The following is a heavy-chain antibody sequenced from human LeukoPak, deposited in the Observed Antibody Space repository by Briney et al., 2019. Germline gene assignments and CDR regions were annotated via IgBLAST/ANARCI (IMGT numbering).Heavy chain of an antibody. CDR2: MSSSDDGR. J-gene: IGHJ4*02. CDR1: GFSFSSYA. Sequence: GGSLRLSCATSGFSFSSYAMSWVRQAPGKGLEWVSAMSSSDDGRYYAASVRGRFTISRDTSRNTLYLQMNSLRAEDAAVYYCAKAPVTSCRGALCYPFDYWGQGTLVTVSS. V-gene: IGHV3-23*01. CDR3: AKAPVTSCRGALCYPFDY. D-gene: IGHD2-15*01.